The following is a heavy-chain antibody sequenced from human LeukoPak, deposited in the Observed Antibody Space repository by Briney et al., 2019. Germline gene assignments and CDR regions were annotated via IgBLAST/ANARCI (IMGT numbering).Heavy chain of an antibody. CDR1: GYTFTGYY. V-gene: IGHV1-2*02. CDR3: ATLITMIVVVNDAFDI. Sequence: ASVKVSCKASGYTFTGYYMHWVRQAPGQGLEWMGWINPNSGGTNYAQKFQGRVTMTRDTSISTAYMELSRLRSDDTAVYYCATLITMIVVVNDAFDIWGQGTIVTVSS. J-gene: IGHJ3*02. CDR2: INPNSGGT. D-gene: IGHD3-22*01.